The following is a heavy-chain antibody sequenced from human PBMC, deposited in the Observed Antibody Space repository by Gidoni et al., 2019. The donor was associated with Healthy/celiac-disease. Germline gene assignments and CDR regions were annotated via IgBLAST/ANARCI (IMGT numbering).Heavy chain of an antibody. Sequence: EVQLVESGGGLVQPGGSLRLPCAASGFTFSSYEMNWVRQAPGKGLEWVSYISSSGSTIYYADSVKGRFTISRDNAKNSLYLQMNSLRAEDTAVYYCARGPNYYYYGMDVWGQGTTVTVSS. J-gene: IGHJ6*02. CDR1: GFTFSSYE. CDR3: ARGPNYYYYGMDV. CDR2: ISSSGSTI. V-gene: IGHV3-48*03.